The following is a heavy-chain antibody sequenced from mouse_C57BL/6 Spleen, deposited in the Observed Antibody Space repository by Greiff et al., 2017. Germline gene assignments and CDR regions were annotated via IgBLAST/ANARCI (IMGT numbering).Heavy chain of an antibody. CDR3: ARDYYYGSSPYYFDY. Sequence: LVESGPELVKPGASVKISCKASGYAFSSSWMNWVKQRPGKGLEWIGRIYPGDGDTNYNGKFKGKATLTADKSSSTAYMQLSSLTSEDSAVYFCARDYYYGSSPYYFDYWGQGTTLTVSS. CDR1: GYAFSSSW. CDR2: IYPGDGDT. V-gene: IGHV1-82*01. D-gene: IGHD1-1*01. J-gene: IGHJ2*01.